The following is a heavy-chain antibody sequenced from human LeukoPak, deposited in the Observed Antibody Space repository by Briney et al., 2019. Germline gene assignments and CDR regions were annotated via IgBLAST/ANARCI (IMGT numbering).Heavy chain of an antibody. D-gene: IGHD3-10*01. J-gene: IGHJ6*03. Sequence: ASVKVSCKASGYTFTSYDINWVRQATGQGLEWMGWMNPNSGNTGYAQKFQGRVTMTRNTSISTAYMELSSLRSEDTAVYYCARDQGSGINYYYYYMDVWGKGTTVTVSS. CDR1: GYTFTSYD. CDR3: ARDQGSGINYYYYYMDV. V-gene: IGHV1-8*01. CDR2: MNPNSGNT.